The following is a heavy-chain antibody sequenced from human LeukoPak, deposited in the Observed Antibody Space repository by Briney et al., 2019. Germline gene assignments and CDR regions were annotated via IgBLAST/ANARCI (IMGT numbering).Heavy chain of an antibody. CDR2: IYHTGST. CDR1: GYSIGSGYY. CDR3: ARGVREKNRGFLLYYYYYYMDV. D-gene: IGHD3-10*01. Sequence: PSETLSLTCTVSGYSIGSGYYWGWIRQPPGKGLEWIGSIYHTGSTDYNPSLKSRVTVSVDTSKNQFSLNLSSVTAADTAVYYCARGVREKNRGFLLYYYYYYMDVWGKGTTVAISS. V-gene: IGHV4-38-2*02. J-gene: IGHJ6*03.